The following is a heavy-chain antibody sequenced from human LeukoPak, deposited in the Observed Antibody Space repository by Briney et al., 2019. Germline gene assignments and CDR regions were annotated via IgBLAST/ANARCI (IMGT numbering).Heavy chain of an antibody. J-gene: IGHJ5*02. D-gene: IGHD2-2*01. V-gene: IGHV4-34*01. CDR3: ARGYQLGTYLWFDP. CDR1: GGSFSGYY. Sequence: SETLSLICAVYGGSFSGYYWSWIRQPPGKGLEWIGEINHSGSTNYSPSLKSRVTISVDTSKNQFSLKLSSVTAADTAVYYCARGYQLGTYLWFDPWGQGTLVTVSS. CDR2: INHSGST.